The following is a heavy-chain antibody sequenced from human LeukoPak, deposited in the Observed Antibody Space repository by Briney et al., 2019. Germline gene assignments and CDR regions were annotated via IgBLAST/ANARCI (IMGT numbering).Heavy chain of an antibody. J-gene: IGHJ6*03. CDR3: ASSSSLSYYYYYYMDV. CDR1: GGTFSSYA. V-gene: IGHV1-69*06. CDR2: IIPIFGTA. D-gene: IGHD6-13*01. Sequence: GASVKVSCKASGGTFSSYAISWVRQAPGQGLEWMGGIIPIFGTANYAQKFQGRVTITADKSTSTAYMELSSLRSEDTAVYYCASSSSLSYYYYYYMDVWGKGTTVTVSS.